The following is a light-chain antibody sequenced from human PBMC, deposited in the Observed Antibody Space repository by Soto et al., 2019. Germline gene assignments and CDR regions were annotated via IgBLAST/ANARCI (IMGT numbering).Light chain of an antibody. CDR3: SSYTTRTTLYV. CDR1: SSDVGSYNY. Sequence: QSALTQPASMSGSPGQSITISCTGTSSDVGSYNYVSWYQLHPGKAPKLMIYEVSNRPSGVSNRFSGSKSGDTASLTISGLQAEDEADYYCSSYTTRTTLYVFGTGTKVTVL. CDR2: EVS. V-gene: IGLV2-14*01. J-gene: IGLJ1*01.